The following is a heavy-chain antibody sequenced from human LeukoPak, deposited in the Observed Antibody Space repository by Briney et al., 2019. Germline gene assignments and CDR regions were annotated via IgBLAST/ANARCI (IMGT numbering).Heavy chain of an antibody. Sequence: GGSLRLSCAASGFIFSDYYMSWIRQAPAKGLEWVSYISSGGSTIYYADSVKGRFTISRDNAKNSLYLQMNSLRAEDTAVYYCARDNYCPGGSDYWGQGTLVTVSS. D-gene: IGHD3-16*01. CDR1: GFIFSDYY. V-gene: IGHV3-11*04. J-gene: IGHJ4*02. CDR3: ARDNYCPGGSDY. CDR2: ISSGGSTI.